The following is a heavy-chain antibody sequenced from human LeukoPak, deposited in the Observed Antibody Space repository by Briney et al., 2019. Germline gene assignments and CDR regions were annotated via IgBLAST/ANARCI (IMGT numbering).Heavy chain of an antibody. Sequence: SETLSLTCTVSGGSIRSHHRRWIRQPPGKGLECIGYIDYSGSTNYNPSLKSRVTISEDTFKNQFSLKLSSVTAADTAVYYCARKGYFGSESYFDYWGQGTLVTVSS. CDR1: GGSIRSHH. CDR2: IDYSGST. D-gene: IGHD3-10*01. CDR3: ARKGYFGSESYFDY. J-gene: IGHJ4*02. V-gene: IGHV4-59*11.